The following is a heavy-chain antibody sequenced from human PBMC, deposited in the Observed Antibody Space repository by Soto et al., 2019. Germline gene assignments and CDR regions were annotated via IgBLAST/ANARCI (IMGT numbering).Heavy chain of an antibody. Sequence: QVQLVQSGAEVKKPGASVKVSCKASGYTFTGYYMHWVRQAPGQGLEWMGWINPNSGGTNYAQKFQGRVTMTRDTSISTAYMELSRLRSDDTAVYYCARGGIGGRLGYYYDRCFDYWGQGTLVTVSS. CDR2: INPNSGGT. V-gene: IGHV1-2*02. J-gene: IGHJ4*02. CDR3: ARGGIGGRLGYYYDRCFDY. D-gene: IGHD3-22*01. CDR1: GYTFTGYY.